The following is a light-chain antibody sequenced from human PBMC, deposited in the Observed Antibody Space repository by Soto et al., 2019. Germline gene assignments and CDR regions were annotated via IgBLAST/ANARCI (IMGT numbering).Light chain of an antibody. Sequence: ENVLTQSPGTLYLSPGERATLSCRASQSVSSSFVAWFQQKPGQAPRLLIYGTSSRATGIPDRFSGSGSGTDFTLTINGLEPEDFAMYFCQQYGTSPWTFGQGTKVDIK. CDR3: QQYGTSPWT. CDR1: QSVSSSF. J-gene: IGKJ1*01. V-gene: IGKV3-20*01. CDR2: GTS.